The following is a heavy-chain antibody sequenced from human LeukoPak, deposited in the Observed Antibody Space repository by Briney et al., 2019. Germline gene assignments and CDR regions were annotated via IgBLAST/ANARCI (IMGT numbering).Heavy chain of an antibody. J-gene: IGHJ5*02. Sequence: SETLSLTCTVSGGSISSNNYYWGWLRQPPGKGLEWIGHIYYDGRTYYNPSLKSRVTMSVDTSKNQFSLKLSSVTAADTAVYYCARHRGSSSEFDPWGLGTLVTISS. CDR2: IYYDGRT. V-gene: IGHV4-39*01. D-gene: IGHD6-6*01. CDR3: ARHRGSSSEFDP. CDR1: GGSISSNNYY.